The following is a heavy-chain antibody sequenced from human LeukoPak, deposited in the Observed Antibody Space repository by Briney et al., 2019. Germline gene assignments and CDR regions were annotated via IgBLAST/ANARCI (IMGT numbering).Heavy chain of an antibody. CDR1: GASISSHY. Sequence: PSETLSLTCTVSGASISSHYWSWIRQPPGKGLEWIGYIYYSGSSNYNPSLKSRVTISLDTSKNQFSLKLSSVTAADTAVYYCAKGMGGKYCTNGLCYYSWFDPWGQGTLVTVSS. J-gene: IGHJ5*02. V-gene: IGHV4-59*11. CDR2: IYYSGSS. D-gene: IGHD2-8*01. CDR3: AKGMGGKYCTNGLCYYSWFDP.